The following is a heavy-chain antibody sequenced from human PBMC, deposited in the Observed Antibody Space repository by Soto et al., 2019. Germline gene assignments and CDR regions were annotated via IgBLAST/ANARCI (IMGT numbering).Heavy chain of an antibody. Sequence: PGGSLRLSSEASGFTFSIFAMSWVRQAPGKGLEWVSSIGGGDDDRYYADSVKGRFTISRDNSRNTLFMQMNSLRAEDTAIYYCAKHSMDHNSVCDTFDIWGQGTTVTVSS. D-gene: IGHD1-20*01. CDR1: GFTFSIFA. V-gene: IGHV3-23*01. CDR2: IGGGDDDR. J-gene: IGHJ3*02. CDR3: AKHSMDHNSVCDTFDI.